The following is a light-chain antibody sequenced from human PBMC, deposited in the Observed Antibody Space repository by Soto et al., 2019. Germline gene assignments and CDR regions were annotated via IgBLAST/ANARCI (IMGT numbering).Light chain of an antibody. CDR2: GSS. V-gene: IGKV3-20*01. CDR3: QQYGSSPPYT. CDR1: QSVSNNY. J-gene: IGKJ2*01. Sequence: EVVLTQSPGTLSLSPGERATLSCRASQSVSNNYLAWYQQKPRQSPKLLIFGSSDRATGIPDRSSGSGSGTDFTLTISSLEPEDFAVYYCQQYGSSPPYTFGQGTKLVIK.